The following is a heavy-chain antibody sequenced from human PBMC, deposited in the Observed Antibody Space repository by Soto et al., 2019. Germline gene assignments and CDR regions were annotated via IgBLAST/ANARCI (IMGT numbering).Heavy chain of an antibody. V-gene: IGHV3-23*01. Sequence: EVQLLESGGGLVQPGGSLRLSCAASGFTFSSYAMSWVRQDPGKGLEWVSAISGSGGSTYYADSVKGRFTISRDNSKNALYLQMNSLSDEDTAVYYCAKDASDSSGYYRLFDCWGQGTLVT. CDR1: GFTFSSYA. J-gene: IGHJ4*02. CDR3: AKDASDSSGYYRLFDC. D-gene: IGHD3-22*01. CDR2: ISGSGGST.